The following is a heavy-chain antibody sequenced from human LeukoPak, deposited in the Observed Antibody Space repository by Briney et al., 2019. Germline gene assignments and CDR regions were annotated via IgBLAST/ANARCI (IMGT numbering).Heavy chain of an antibody. Sequence: SQTLSLTCAISGDSVSSNSAAWNWIRQSPARGLEWLGRTYYRSKWHNDYAPSVKSRITINPDTSKNQFSLQVNSMTPEDTDVYYCVRSRGDLDYWGQGTLVTVSS. CDR1: GDSVSSNSAA. J-gene: IGHJ4*02. D-gene: IGHD3-10*01. CDR3: VRSRGDLDY. CDR2: TYYRSKWHN. V-gene: IGHV6-1*01.